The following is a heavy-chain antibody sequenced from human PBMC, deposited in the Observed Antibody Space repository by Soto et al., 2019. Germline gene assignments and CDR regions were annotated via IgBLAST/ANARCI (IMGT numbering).Heavy chain of an antibody. Sequence: QVQLVQSGAEAKKPGASVKVSCKASGYTFTNYGFSWVRQAPGQGLEWMGWISAYNGNTNYAPKLQGRVTLTTDTDTSTAYMELRSLRSNDTAVYYCARDRQYYYDSSAYPGFDSWGQGTLVTVSS. V-gene: IGHV1-18*01. CDR1: GYTFTNYG. D-gene: IGHD3-22*01. CDR3: ARDRQYYYDSSAYPGFDS. J-gene: IGHJ4*02. CDR2: ISAYNGNT.